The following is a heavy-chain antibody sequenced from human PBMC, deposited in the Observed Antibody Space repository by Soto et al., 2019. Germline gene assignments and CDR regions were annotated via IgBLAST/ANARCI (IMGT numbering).Heavy chain of an antibody. CDR3: SRTQEDLRGYSLGYFDY. CDR2: IYYSGST. J-gene: IGHJ4*02. Sequence: SETLSLTCTVSGGSISSYYWSWIRQPPGKGLEWIGYIYYSGSTNYNPSLKSRVTISVDTSKNQFSLKLSSVTAADTAVYYCSRTQEDLRGYSLGYFDYWGQGTLVTVSS. V-gene: IGHV4-59*08. CDR1: GGSISSYY. D-gene: IGHD5-18*01.